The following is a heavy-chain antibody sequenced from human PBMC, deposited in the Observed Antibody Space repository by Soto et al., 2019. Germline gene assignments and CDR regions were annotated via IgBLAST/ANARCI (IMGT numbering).Heavy chain of an antibody. J-gene: IGHJ3*02. CDR2: ISAYNGNT. CDR1: GYTFTNYG. V-gene: IGHV1-18*01. CDR3: ARGGEQWLVDAFDI. D-gene: IGHD6-19*01. Sequence: QVQLVQSGAEVKKPGASVKVSCKTSGYTFTNYGFNWVRQAPGQGLEWMGWISAYNGNTNYAQKLQGRVTMTTDTSTSTADMELRSLRSDDTAVYYCARGGEQWLVDAFDIWGQGTMVTVSS.